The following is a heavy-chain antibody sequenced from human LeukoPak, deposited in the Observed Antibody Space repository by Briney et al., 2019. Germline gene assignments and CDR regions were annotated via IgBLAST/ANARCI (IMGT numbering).Heavy chain of an antibody. CDR3: ARGGGKPRSNWFDP. D-gene: IGHD1-14*01. CDR1: GGSFSGYY. CDR2: INHSGST. J-gene: IGHJ5*02. Sequence: SGTLSLTCAVYGGSFSGYYWSWIRQPPGKGLEWIGEINHSGSTNYNPSLKSRVTISVDTSKNQFSLKLSSVTAADTAVYYCARGGGKPRSNWFDPWGQGTLVTVSS. V-gene: IGHV4-34*01.